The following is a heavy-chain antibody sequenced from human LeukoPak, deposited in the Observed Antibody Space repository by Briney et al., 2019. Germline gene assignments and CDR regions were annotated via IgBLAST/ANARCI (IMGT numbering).Heavy chain of an antibody. CDR2: ISYDGSNK. J-gene: IGHJ3*02. D-gene: IGHD2-15*01. Sequence: GGSLRLSCAASGFTFSSYAMHWVRQAPGKGRGWVAFISYDGSNKYYADSVKGRFTISRDNSKNTLYLQMNSPRAEDTAVYYCARGSGSPGGTFDSWGQGTMVTVSS. V-gene: IGHV3-30-3*01. CDR3: ARGSGSPGGTFDS. CDR1: GFTFSSYA.